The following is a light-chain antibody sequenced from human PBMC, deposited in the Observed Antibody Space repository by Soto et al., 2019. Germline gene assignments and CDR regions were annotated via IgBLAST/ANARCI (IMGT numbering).Light chain of an antibody. CDR2: ANT. CDR3: QSYDSSLSGSGV. V-gene: IGLV1-40*01. J-gene: IGLJ1*01. Sequence: QSVLTQPPSVSGAPGQRVTISCTGSSSNIGAGYDVHWYQQLPGTAPKLLIYANTNRPSGVPDRFSGSQSGTSASLAIPGLQAEDEADYYCQSYDSSLSGSGVFGTGTKLTVL. CDR1: SSNIGAGYD.